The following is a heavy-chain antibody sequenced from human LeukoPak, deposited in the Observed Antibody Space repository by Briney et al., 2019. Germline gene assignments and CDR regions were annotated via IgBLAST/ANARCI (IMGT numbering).Heavy chain of an antibody. D-gene: IGHD3-10*01. J-gene: IGHJ4*02. CDR1: GYTFTSCG. CDR2: ISAYNGNT. V-gene: IGHV1-18*01. CDR3: ARDLDGSGSYYTDY. Sequence: ASVKVSCKAPGYTFTSCGISLVRQAPGQGLEWMGWISAYNGNTNYVQKLQGRVTMTTDTSTSTAYMELRSLRSDDTAVYYCARDLDGSGSYYTDYWGQGTLVTVSS.